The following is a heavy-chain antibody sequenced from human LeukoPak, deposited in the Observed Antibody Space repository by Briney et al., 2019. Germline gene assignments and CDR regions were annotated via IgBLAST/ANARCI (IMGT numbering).Heavy chain of an antibody. V-gene: IGHV3-48*01. Sequence: PGGSLRLSCAASGFTFSSYSMNWVRQAPGKGLEWVSYISSSSTKYYADSVKGRFTISRDNAKNSLYLQMNSLRGEDTAVYYCARLTLGCSSTSCYAWGQGTLVTVSS. J-gene: IGHJ5*02. CDR1: GFTFSSYS. D-gene: IGHD2-2*01. CDR3: ARLTLGCSSTSCYA. CDR2: ISSSSTK.